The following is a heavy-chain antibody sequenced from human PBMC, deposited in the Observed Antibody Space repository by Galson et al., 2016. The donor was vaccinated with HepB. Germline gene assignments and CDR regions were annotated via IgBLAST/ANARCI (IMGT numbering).Heavy chain of an antibody. CDR1: GGSISSTNW. D-gene: IGHD2-2*01. CDR3: VREGLLGTTSCCKGFDY. Sequence: SETLSLTCAVSGGSISSTNWWSWVRQPPGQGLEWIGEIYHSGSTHYKPSLKSRVTMSGDKSNNQVSLTPTSVTAADTAVYYCVREGLLGTTSCCKGFDYWGQGTLVTVSS. CDR2: IYHSGST. J-gene: IGHJ4*02. V-gene: IGHV4-4*02.